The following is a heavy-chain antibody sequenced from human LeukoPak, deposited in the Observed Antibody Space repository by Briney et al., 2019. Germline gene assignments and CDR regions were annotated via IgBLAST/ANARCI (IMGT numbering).Heavy chain of an antibody. V-gene: IGHV3-33*01. Sequence: GYLILSCAASGFTFSSYGMYWVRQAPRKGLEWVAVIWYDGSNKYYADSVKGRFTISRDNSKNTLYLQMNSLRAEDTAVYYCARSNTFGGVIDLAFDYWGQGTLVTVSS. CDR3: ARSNTFGGVIDLAFDY. CDR1: GFTFSSYG. CDR2: IWYDGSNK. J-gene: IGHJ4*02. D-gene: IGHD3-16*02.